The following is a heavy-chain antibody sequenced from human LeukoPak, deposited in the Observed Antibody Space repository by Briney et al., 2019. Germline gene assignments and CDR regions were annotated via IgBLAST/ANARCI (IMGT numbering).Heavy chain of an antibody. CDR3: AKDRLATEYYYYYGMDV. J-gene: IGHJ6*02. CDR1: GFSFDDSA. V-gene: IGHV3-9*01. Sequence: GRSLRLSCAVSGFSFDDSAMHWVRQVPGKGLEWVSGISWNSGNIGYADSVKGRFTISRDKTKNSLYLQMNSLRAEDTALYYCAKDRLATEYYYYYGMDVWGQGTTVTVSS. CDR2: ISWNSGNI. D-gene: IGHD5-12*01.